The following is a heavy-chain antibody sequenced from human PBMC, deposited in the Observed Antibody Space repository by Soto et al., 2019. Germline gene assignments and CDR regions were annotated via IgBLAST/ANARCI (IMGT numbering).Heavy chain of an antibody. CDR2: IIPVFGTA. J-gene: IGHJ6*02. V-gene: IGHV1-69*01. D-gene: IGHD3-10*01. CDR3: ARFLGGAGSYYDGQNYNYYNGMDV. CDR1: GRPYTSVA. Sequence: SVKVSCKASGRPYTSVALSCVRQAPGQELAWIGGIIPVFGTATYAQKFKGKVTITAEESTSTAYMELSSLTSEDTAVYYCARFLGGAGSYYDGQNYNYYNGMDVWGQGTTVTVSS.